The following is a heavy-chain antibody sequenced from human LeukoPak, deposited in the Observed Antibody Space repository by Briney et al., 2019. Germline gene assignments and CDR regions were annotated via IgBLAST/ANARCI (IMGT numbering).Heavy chain of an antibody. CDR1: GYSISSGYY. CDR3: ARNGTSSYFDY. CDR2: IYHSGST. V-gene: IGHV4-38-2*01. J-gene: IGHJ4*02. Sequence: SETLSLTCAVSGYSISSGYYWGRIRQPPGKGLEWIGSIYHSGSTHYNPSLKSRVTISVDTSKNQFSLKLSSVTAADTAVYYCARNGTSSYFDYWGQGTLVTVSS. D-gene: IGHD2-2*01.